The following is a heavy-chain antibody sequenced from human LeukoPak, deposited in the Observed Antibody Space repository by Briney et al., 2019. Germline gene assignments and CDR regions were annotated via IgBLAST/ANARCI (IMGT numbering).Heavy chain of an antibody. Sequence: SGTLSLTCAVSGASISSSYWWSWVRQPPGKGLEWVGEIHHSGSTKYNPSLKSRVTISVDKSKNQFSLKLSSVTAADTAVYYCAPSPCSGDSCYRFDFWGQGTQVTVSS. D-gene: IGHD2-15*01. V-gene: IGHV4-4*02. CDR1: GASISSSYW. J-gene: IGHJ4*02. CDR3: APSPCSGDSCYRFDF. CDR2: IHHSGST.